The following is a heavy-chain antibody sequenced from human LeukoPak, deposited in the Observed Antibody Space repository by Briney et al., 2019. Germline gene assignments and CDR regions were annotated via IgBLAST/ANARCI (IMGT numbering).Heavy chain of an antibody. Sequence: GGSLRLSCTTSGLTFSTSGFNWVRQAPGKGLEWVASIGPTGFDRYHADSIKGRFTISRDDANNFLYLQMDSLRAEDTAVYYCATETNGRHYDYWGQGTLLTVSS. CDR2: IGPTGFDR. V-gene: IGHV3-21*06. D-gene: IGHD1-14*01. CDR1: GLTFSTSG. J-gene: IGHJ4*02. CDR3: ATETNGRHYDY.